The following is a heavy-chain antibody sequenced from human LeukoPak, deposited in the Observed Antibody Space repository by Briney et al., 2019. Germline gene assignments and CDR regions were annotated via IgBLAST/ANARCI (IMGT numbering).Heavy chain of an antibody. CDR1: GFTFSSYA. Sequence: PGGSLRLSCAASGFTFSSYAMSWVRQAPGKGLEWVSAISGSGGSTYYADSVKGRFTISRDNSKNTLYLQMNSLRAEDTAVYYCAKDLYDSSGYYYQGCFDYWGQGTLSPSPQ. V-gene: IGHV3-23*01. CDR3: AKDLYDSSGYYYQGCFDY. D-gene: IGHD3-22*01. J-gene: IGHJ4*02. CDR2: ISGSGGST.